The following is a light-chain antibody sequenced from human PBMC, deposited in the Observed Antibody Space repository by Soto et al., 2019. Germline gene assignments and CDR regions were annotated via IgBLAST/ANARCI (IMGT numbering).Light chain of an antibody. CDR1: QTISSW. Sequence: DIQMTQSPSTLSGSVGDRVTITCRASQTISSWLDWYQQKPGKAPKLLIYKASTLKSGVPSRFSGSGSGTAFTRTISSLQPDDFATYYCQHYNSYSEAFGQGTKVELK. J-gene: IGKJ1*01. V-gene: IGKV1-5*03. CDR2: KAS. CDR3: QHYNSYSEA.